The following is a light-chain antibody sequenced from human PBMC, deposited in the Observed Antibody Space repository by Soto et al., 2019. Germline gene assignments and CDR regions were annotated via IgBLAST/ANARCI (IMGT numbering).Light chain of an antibody. CDR1: QSVLYSSNHKNY. CDR3: QQYYSTPPYT. Sequence: DIVMTQTPDSLAVSLGERATINCKSSQSVLYSSNHKNYLAWYQQKPGQPPKLLIYWASTRESGVPDRFSGSGSGAEFTLTISSLQAEDVAVYYCQQYYSTPPYTVGQGTKLEIK. CDR2: WAS. V-gene: IGKV4-1*01. J-gene: IGKJ2*01.